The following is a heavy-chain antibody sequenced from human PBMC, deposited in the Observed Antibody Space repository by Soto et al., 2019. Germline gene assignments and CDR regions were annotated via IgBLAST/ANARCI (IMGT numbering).Heavy chain of an antibody. CDR1: GGSISSSSYY. Sequence: SETLSLTCTVSGGSISSSSYYWGWIRQPPGKGLEWIGSIYYSGSTYYNPSLKSRVTISVDTSKNQFSLKLSSVTAADTAVYYCARQGYSYGFVLPFYYYGMDVWGKGTTVTVSS. CDR2: IYYSGST. CDR3: ARQGYSYGFVLPFYYYGMDV. V-gene: IGHV4-39*01. D-gene: IGHD5-18*01. J-gene: IGHJ6*04.